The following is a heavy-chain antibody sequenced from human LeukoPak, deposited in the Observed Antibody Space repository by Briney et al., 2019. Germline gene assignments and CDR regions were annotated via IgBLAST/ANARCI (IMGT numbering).Heavy chain of an antibody. V-gene: IGHV3-74*03. D-gene: IGHD6-13*01. CDR3: ASRWWYFDL. J-gene: IGHJ2*01. CDR2: INSDGSST. CDR1: GFAFSSDW. Sequence: GGSLRLSCAASGFAFSSDWMHWVRQAPGKGLVWVSRINSDGSSTTYADSVKGRFTISRDNAKNTLYLQMNSLGAEDTALYYCASRWWYFDLWGRGTLVTVSS.